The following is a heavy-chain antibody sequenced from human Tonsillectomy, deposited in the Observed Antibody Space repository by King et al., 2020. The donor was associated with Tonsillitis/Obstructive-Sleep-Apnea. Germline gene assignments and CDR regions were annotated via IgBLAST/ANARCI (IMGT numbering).Heavy chain of an antibody. D-gene: IGHD3-3*01. J-gene: IGHJ4*02. CDR2: ISYDGSNK. CDR1: GFTFRSYG. V-gene: IGHV3-30*18. Sequence: VQLVESGGGVVQPGRSLRLSCAASGFTFRSYGMHWVRQAPGKGLEWVAVISYDGSNKYYADSVKGRFTISRDNSKNTLYLQMNSLRAEDTAVYYCAKDLGQSCYYDYWGQGTLVTVSS. CDR3: AKDLGQSCYYDY.